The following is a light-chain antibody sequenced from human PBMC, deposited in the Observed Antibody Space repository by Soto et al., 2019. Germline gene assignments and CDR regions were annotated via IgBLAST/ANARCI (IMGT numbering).Light chain of an antibody. J-gene: IGKJ5*01. CDR1: QPSDRY. Sequence: DTQMTQSPSSLSASVGDRVTITCRASQPSDRYLNWYQQRPGKAPNLLISAPSNLQTAVPSRFSASRSDTDYTLGISSVQPEDVGTYYCQQTYSMSPCTFGQGTRLEIK. V-gene: IGKV1-39*01. CDR2: APS. CDR3: QQTYSMSPCT.